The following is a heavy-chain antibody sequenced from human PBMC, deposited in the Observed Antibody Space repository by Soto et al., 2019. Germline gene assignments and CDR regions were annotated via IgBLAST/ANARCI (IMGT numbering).Heavy chain of an antibody. V-gene: IGHV4-30-4*01. Sequence: PSETLSLTCTVSGGSISSGEYYWSWIRQPTAQGLEWIGYIYYSGSTYYTPSLKSRVTISVDTPKNQFSLKLSSVTAADTAVYYCARDEYYYDSSGYYYYYYYGMDVWGQGTTVTVSS. J-gene: IGHJ6*02. CDR3: ARDEYYYDSSGYYYYYYYGMDV. CDR2: IYYSGST. D-gene: IGHD3-22*01. CDR1: GGSISSGEYY.